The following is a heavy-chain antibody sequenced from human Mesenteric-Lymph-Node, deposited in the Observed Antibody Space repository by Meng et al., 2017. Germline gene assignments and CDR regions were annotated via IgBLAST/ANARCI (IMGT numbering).Heavy chain of an antibody. J-gene: IGHJ4*02. V-gene: IGHV3-30*03. Sequence: QVQLVESGGGVVQPGMSLRLSCVGSDFNLLNVGMHWVRQAPGKGLEWVAGTSDEGDRKYFGESVKGRFTVSKDNSKSTLDLQVNSLRVEDTAVYYCARSSTYYDFWSGYSGLDYRGQGTLVTVSS. CDR1: DFNLLNVG. CDR3: ARSSTYYDFWSGYSGLDY. CDR2: TSDEGDRK. D-gene: IGHD3-3*01.